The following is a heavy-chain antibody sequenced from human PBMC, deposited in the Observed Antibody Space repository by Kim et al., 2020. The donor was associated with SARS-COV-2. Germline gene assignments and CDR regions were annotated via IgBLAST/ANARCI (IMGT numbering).Heavy chain of an antibody. CDR2: ISFDGSTK. Sequence: RGSLRLSCAASGFTFNSYALHWVRQAPGKGLEWVSFISFDGSTKVYADSVRGRFTISRDNSENTLYLQMDSLRTEDTAVYYCARDLPYCDGDCYLYYYDGMDVWGQGTTVTVSS. D-gene: IGHD2-21*02. J-gene: IGHJ6*02. V-gene: IGHV3-30-3*01. CDR1: GFTFNSYA. CDR3: ARDLPYCDGDCYLYYYDGMDV.